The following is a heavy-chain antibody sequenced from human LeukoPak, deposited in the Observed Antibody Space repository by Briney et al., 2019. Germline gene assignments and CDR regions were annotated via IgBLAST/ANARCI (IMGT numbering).Heavy chain of an antibody. V-gene: IGHV4-34*01. Sequence: ETLSLTCAVYGGSFSGYSWSWIRQPPGKGLEWIGEINHSGSTNYNPSLKSRVTISVDTSKNQFSLKLSSVTAADTAVYYCARAIRGYCSSTSCYGTFDPWGQGTLVTVSS. CDR3: ARAIRGYCSSTSCYGTFDP. D-gene: IGHD2-2*01. CDR1: GGSFSGYS. CDR2: INHSGST. J-gene: IGHJ5*02.